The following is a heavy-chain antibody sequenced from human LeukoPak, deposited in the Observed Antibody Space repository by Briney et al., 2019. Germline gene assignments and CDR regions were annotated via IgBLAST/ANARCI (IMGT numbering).Heavy chain of an antibody. CDR2: IIPIFGTA. D-gene: IGHD2-2*02. CDR3: ARSRHCSSTSCYTPFDY. CDR1: GGTFSSYA. Sequence: ASVKVSCKASGGTFSSYAISWVRQAPGQGLEWMGGIIPIFGTANYAQKFQGRVTITTDESTSTAYMELSSLRSEDTAVYYCARSRHCSSTSCYTPFDYWGQGTLVTVSS. V-gene: IGHV1-69*05. J-gene: IGHJ4*02.